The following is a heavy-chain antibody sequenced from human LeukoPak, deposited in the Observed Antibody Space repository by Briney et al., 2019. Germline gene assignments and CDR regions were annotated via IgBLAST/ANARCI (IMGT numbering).Heavy chain of an antibody. CDR1: GFTFSSYA. V-gene: IGHV3-23*01. J-gene: IGHJ6*03. D-gene: IGHD1-26*01. CDR2: ISGSGGST. CDR3: AKVEDPILSGYYYYMGV. Sequence: GGSLRLSCAASGFTFSSYAMSWVRQAPGKGLEWVSAISGSGGSTYYADSVKGRFTISRDNSKNTLYLQMNSLRAEDTAVYYCAKVEDPILSGYYYYMGVWGKGTTVTVSS.